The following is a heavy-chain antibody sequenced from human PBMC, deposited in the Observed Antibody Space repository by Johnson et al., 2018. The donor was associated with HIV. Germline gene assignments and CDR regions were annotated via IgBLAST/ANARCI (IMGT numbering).Heavy chain of an antibody. CDR3: ARGGARSSGYYSAFDI. Sequence: QVQLVESGGGVVQPGGSLRLSCAASGYSFSSYGMYWARQAPDKGLEWVAVISYDGSNKYYADSVKGRFTISRENAKNSLYLQMNSLRAEDTAVYYCARGGARSSGYYSAFDIWGQGTMVTVSS. CDR2: ISYDGSNK. J-gene: IGHJ3*02. D-gene: IGHD3-22*01. V-gene: IGHV3-30*19. CDR1: GYSFSSYG.